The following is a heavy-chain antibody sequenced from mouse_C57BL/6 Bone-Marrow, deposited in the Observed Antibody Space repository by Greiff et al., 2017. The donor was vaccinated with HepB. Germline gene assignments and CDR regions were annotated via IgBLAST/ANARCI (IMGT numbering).Heavy chain of an antibody. Sequence: EVKLMESGGGLVQPGGSMKLSCVASGFTFSNYWMNWVRQSPEKGLEWVAQIRLKSDNYATHYAESVKGRFTISRDDSKSSVYLQMNNLRAEDTGIYYCTGRVRRGGYAMDYWGQGTSVTVSS. V-gene: IGHV6-3*01. J-gene: IGHJ4*01. CDR3: TGRVRRGGYAMDY. CDR1: GFTFSNYW. CDR2: IRLKSDNYAT. D-gene: IGHD2-14*01.